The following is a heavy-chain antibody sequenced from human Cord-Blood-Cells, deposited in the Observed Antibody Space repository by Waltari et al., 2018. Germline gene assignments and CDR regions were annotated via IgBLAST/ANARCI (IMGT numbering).Heavy chain of an antibody. Sequence: QVQLVQSGAEVKKPGASVKVSCKASGYTFTSYYITWVRQPPGQGLEWMGIINPSGGSTSYAQKFQGRVTMTRDTSTSTVYMELSSLRSEDTAVYYCARGRGDDILTGYYNFDYWGQGTLVTVSS. J-gene: IGHJ4*02. V-gene: IGHV1-46*01. D-gene: IGHD3-9*01. CDR1: GYTFTSYY. CDR2: INPSGGST. CDR3: ARGRGDDILTGYYNFDY.